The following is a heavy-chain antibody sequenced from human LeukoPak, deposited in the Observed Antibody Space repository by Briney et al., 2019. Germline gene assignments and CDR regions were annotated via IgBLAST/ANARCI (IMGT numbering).Heavy chain of an antibody. J-gene: IGHJ4*02. Sequence: GGSLRLSCTASGFSFSTYAVNWVRQAPGKGLEWVSAISGSGGSTYYADSVKGRFTISRDNSKNTLYLQMNSLRAEDTAVYYCAKGRSGSYSPTWDYWGQGTLVTVSS. CDR1: GFSFSTYA. CDR3: AKGRSGSYSPTWDY. CDR2: ISGSGGST. V-gene: IGHV3-23*01. D-gene: IGHD1-26*01.